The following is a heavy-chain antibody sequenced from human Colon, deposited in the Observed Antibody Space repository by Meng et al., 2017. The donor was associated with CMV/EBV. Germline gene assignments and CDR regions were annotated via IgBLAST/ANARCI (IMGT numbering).Heavy chain of an antibody. CDR2: IHSGGNT. J-gene: IGHJ4*02. CDR1: GFSVTDKY. CDR3: ARDPGHGQSVTYDY. V-gene: IGHV3-66*01. D-gene: IGHD5-18*01. Sequence: GQVEGLGGNLVQPGGSLRLSCAASGFSVTDKYMSWVRQASGKGLEWVSAIHSGGNTYYADSVKGRFTISRDNSKNTLYLQMNSVRAEDTAVYHCARDPGHGQSVTYDYWGQGTLVTVSS.